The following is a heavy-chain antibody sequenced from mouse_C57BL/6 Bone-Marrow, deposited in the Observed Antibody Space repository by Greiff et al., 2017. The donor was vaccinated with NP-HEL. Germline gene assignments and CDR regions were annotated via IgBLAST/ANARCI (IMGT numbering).Heavy chain of an antibody. V-gene: IGHV1-81*01. D-gene: IGHD2-1*01. Sequence: QVQLQQSGAELARPGASVKLSCKASGYTFTSYGISWVKQRTGQGLEWIGEIYPRSGNSSYNEKFKGKATLTADKSASTAYMELRSLTSEDSAVYFCARAYGNYGRAMDYWGQGTSVTVSS. CDR1: GYTFTSYG. J-gene: IGHJ4*01. CDR3: ARAYGNYGRAMDY. CDR2: IYPRSGNS.